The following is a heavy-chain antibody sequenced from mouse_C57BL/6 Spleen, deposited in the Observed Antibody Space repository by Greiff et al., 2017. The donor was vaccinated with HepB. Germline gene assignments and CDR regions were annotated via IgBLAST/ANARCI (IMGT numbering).Heavy chain of an antibody. Sequence: EVQLQESGPELVKPGASVKMSCKASGYTFTDYNMHWVKQSHGKSLEWIGYINPNNGGTSYNQKFKGKATLTVNKSSSTAYMGLRSLTSEDSAVYYCARAAPAMDYWGQGTSVTVSS. J-gene: IGHJ4*01. V-gene: IGHV1-22*01. CDR1: GYTFTDYN. CDR2: INPNNGGT. CDR3: ARAAPAMDY.